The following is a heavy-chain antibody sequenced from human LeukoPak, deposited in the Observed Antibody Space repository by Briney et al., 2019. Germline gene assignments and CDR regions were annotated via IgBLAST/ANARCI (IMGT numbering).Heavy chain of an antibody. Sequence: GGSLRLSCAASGFTFSSYWMSWVRQAPGKGLEWVANIKQDGSEKYYVDSVKGRFTISRDNAKNSLYLQMNSLRAEDTAVYYCARARIFGVVPYFDYWGQGTLATVSS. V-gene: IGHV3-7*01. CDR3: ARARIFGVVPYFDY. CDR1: GFTFSSYW. CDR2: IKQDGSEK. D-gene: IGHD3-3*01. J-gene: IGHJ4*02.